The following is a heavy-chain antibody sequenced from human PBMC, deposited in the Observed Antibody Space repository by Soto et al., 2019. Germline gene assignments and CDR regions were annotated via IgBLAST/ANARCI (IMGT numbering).Heavy chain of an antibody. CDR3: ARASQTTQQWLVYYYYYYMDV. D-gene: IGHD6-19*01. J-gene: IGHJ6*03. V-gene: IGHV3-64*01. Sequence: EVQLVESGGGLVQPGGSLRLSCAASGFTFSSYAMHWVRQAPGKGLEYVSAISSNGGSTYYANSVKGRFTISRDNSKNTLYLQMGSLRAEDMAVYYCARASQTTQQWLVYYYYYYMDVWGKGTTVTDSS. CDR1: GFTFSSYA. CDR2: ISSNGGST.